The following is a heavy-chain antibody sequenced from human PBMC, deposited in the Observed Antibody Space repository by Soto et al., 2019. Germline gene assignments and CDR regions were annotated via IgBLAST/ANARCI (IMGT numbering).Heavy chain of an antibody. D-gene: IGHD3-22*01. CDR1: GGSIRSSNYY. Sequence: QLQLQESGPGLVKPSETLSLTCTVSGGSIRSSNYYWGWIRQPPGKGLEWIGSIYHSGSTHYNPSLKSRVTLSVDTSKNQFSLKVNSVTAADTAVYYCARHAMLYYYDSSGYPDYWGQGTLVTVSS. J-gene: IGHJ4*02. V-gene: IGHV4-39*01. CDR2: IYHSGST. CDR3: ARHAMLYYYDSSGYPDY.